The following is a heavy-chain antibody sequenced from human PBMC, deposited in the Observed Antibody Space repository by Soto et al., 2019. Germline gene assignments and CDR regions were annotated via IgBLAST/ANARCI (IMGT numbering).Heavy chain of an antibody. CDR1: GFTFSSYA. CDR3: ARPLWRDDYNCGYFDL. D-gene: IGHD4-4*01. CDR2: ISYDGSNK. V-gene: IGHV3-30-3*01. Sequence: QVQLVESGGGVVQPGRSLRLSCAASGFTFSSYAMHWVRQAPGKGLEWVAVISYDGSNKYYADSVKGRFTISRDNSKNTPYLQMNSLRAEDTAVYYCARPLWRDDYNCGYFDLWGRGTLVTVSS. J-gene: IGHJ2*01.